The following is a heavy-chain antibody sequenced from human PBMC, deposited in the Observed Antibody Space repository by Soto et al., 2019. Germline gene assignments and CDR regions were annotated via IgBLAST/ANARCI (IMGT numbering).Heavy chain of an antibody. V-gene: IGHV1-69*01. Sequence: QVQLVQSGAEVKKPGSSVKFSCKASGGTFSSYAITWVRQAPGQGLEWMGGIIPIFGTANYAQKFQGRVTITADESLTTAYMELSSLRSEDTAVYYCARDFPSSSSDPWGQGTLVTVSS. CDR2: IIPIFGTA. J-gene: IGHJ5*02. CDR1: GGTFSSYA. CDR3: ARDFPSSSSDP.